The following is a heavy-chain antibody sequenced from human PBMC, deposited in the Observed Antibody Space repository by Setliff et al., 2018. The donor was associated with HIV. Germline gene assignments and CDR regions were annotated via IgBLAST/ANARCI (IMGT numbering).Heavy chain of an antibody. Sequence: LSLTCTVSGGSISSGTYYWSWIRQPAGKGLEWIGHIYSTGTTSYNPSLKSRLTMSIDTSRNRFSLNLTSVTAADTAVYFCAGDPVGHYYFHSWGQGTQVTVSS. CDR3: AGDPVGHYYFHS. CDR1: GGSISSGTYY. J-gene: IGHJ4*02. V-gene: IGHV4-61*09. CDR2: IYSTGTT. D-gene: IGHD3-10*01.